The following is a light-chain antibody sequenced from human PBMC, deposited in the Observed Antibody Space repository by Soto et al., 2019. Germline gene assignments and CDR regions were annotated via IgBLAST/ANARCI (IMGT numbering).Light chain of an antibody. CDR2: ANS. Sequence: PVLTQPPSVSGAPGQRVTISCTGSSSNIGAVYNVHWYQQLPGTAPKLLIYANSNRPSGVPDRFSGSKSGTSASLAITGLQAEDEADYYCQSYDSSLSAVVFGGGTKLTVL. CDR1: SSNIGAVYN. CDR3: QSYDSSLSAVV. V-gene: IGLV1-40*01. J-gene: IGLJ2*01.